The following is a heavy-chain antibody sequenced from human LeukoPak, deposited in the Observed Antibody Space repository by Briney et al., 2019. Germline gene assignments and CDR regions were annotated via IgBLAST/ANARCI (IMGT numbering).Heavy chain of an antibody. D-gene: IGHD3-16*01. J-gene: IGHJ6*04. CDR1: GGSFSGYY. CDR2: INHSGST. Sequence: PSETLSLTCAVYGGSFSGYYWSWIRQPPGKGLEWIGEINHSGSTNYNPSLKSRVTISVDTSENQFSLKLSSVTAADTAVYYCARGRAGLGVMGMDVWGKGTTVTVSS. V-gene: IGHV4-34*01. CDR3: ARGRAGLGVMGMDV.